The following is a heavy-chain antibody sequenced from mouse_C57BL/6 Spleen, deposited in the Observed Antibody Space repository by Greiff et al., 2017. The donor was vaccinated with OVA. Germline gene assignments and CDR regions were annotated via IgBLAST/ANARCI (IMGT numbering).Heavy chain of an antibody. Sequence: QVQLQQPGAELVRPGSSVKLSCKASGYTFTSYWMDWVKQRPGQGLEWIGNIYPSDSETHYNQKFKDKATLTVDKSSSTAYMQLSSLTSEDSAVYYCARSGSNYDYYAMDYWGQGTSVTVSS. J-gene: IGHJ4*01. CDR3: ARSGSNYDYYAMDY. D-gene: IGHD2-5*01. CDR2: IYPSDSET. V-gene: IGHV1-61*01. CDR1: GYTFTSYW.